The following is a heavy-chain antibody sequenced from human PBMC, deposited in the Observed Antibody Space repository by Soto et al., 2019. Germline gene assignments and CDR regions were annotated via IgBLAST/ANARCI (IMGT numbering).Heavy chain of an antibody. Sequence: SETLSLTCAVYGGSFSGYYWSWIRQPPGKGLEWIGEINHSGSTNYNPSLKSRVTISVDTSKNQFSLKLSSVTAADTAVYYCARGRDTIFSRALGYWGQGTLVTVSS. V-gene: IGHV4-34*01. CDR3: ARGRDTIFSRALGY. J-gene: IGHJ4*02. D-gene: IGHD3-9*01. CDR2: INHSGST. CDR1: GGSFSGYY.